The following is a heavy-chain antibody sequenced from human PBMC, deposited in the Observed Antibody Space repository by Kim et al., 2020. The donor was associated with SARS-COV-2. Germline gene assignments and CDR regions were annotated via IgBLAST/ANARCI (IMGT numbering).Heavy chain of an antibody. CDR2: ISGSGGSK. V-gene: IGHV3-23*01. Sequence: GGSLRLSCAASGFTFSSYALSWVRQAPGKGLEWVSTISGSGGSKYYDDFEKRWFTISRDKSKNTLYLQMSVLRADAPAVYYCPKVSYDGFLTGYYFDYW. J-gene: IGHJ4*01. CDR1: GFTFSSYA. CDR3: PKVSYDGFLTGYYFDY. D-gene: IGHD3-9*01.